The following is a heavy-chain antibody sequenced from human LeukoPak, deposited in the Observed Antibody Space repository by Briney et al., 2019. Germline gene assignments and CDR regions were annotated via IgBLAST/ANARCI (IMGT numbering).Heavy chain of an antibody. CDR1: GGSISSGGYY. CDR3: ARIRKSGLLGYFDY. Sequence: PSEALSLTCTVSGGSISSGGYYWGWIRQPPGKGLEWIGSIYHSGSTYYNPSLKSRVTISVDTSKNQFSLKLSSVTAADTAVYYCARIRKSGLLGYFDYWGQGTLVTVSS. CDR2: IYHSGST. J-gene: IGHJ4*02. V-gene: IGHV4-39*07. D-gene: IGHD5-12*01.